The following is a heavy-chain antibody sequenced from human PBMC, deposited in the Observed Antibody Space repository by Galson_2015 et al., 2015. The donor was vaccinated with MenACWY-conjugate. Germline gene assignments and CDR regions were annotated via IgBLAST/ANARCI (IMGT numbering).Heavy chain of an antibody. CDR3: ARDLYYGSGSYRDY. CDR2: IYSGGST. J-gene: IGHJ4*02. V-gene: IGHV3-66*02. CDR1: GFTVSSNY. Sequence: SLRLSCAASGFTVSSNYMSWVRQAPGKGLEWVSVIYSGGSTYCADSVKGRFTISRDNSKNTLYLQMNSLRAEDTAVYYCARDLYYGSGSYRDYWGQGTLVTVSS. D-gene: IGHD3-10*01.